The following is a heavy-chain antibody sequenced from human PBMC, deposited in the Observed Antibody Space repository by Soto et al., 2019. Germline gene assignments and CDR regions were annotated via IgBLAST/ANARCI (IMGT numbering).Heavy chain of an antibody. J-gene: IGHJ4*02. CDR3: AKRSTSNTFDY. D-gene: IGHD1-26*01. CDR1: GLTFINYA. CDR2: ISGSGGKT. Sequence: SLRLSCEASGLTFINYAMSWVRQAPGKGLEWVSGISGSGGKTYYADSVEGRFTISRDNSKNTLYLKMNSLSAEDTAVYYCAKRSTSNTFDYWGQGTLVTVSS. V-gene: IGHV3-23*01.